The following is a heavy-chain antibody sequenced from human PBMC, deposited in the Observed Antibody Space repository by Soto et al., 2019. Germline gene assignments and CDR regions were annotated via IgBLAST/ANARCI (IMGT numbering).Heavy chain of an antibody. CDR3: VREWVDTYVLHPTLGLDV. CDR2: IGIAGET. J-gene: IGHJ6*01. D-gene: IGHD5-18*01. V-gene: IGHV3-13*01. CDR1: GFTFSIYD. Sequence: EVQLVESGGGLVQPGGSLRLSCVASGFTFSIYDMHWVRQATGKGLEWVSAIGIAGETYYSGSVKGRFTISRENAKKSLYLQMNSLRAEDTAIYYCVREWVDTYVLHPTLGLDVW.